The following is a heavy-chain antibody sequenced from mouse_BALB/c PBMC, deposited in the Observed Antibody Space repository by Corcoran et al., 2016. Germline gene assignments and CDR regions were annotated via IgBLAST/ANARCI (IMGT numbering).Heavy chain of an antibody. V-gene: IGHV9-1*02. Sequence: QIQLVQSGPALKKPGETAKISCKASASTFTNYGMNWVKQSPGKGLKWMGWINTYTGEPTYADDFKGRFAFSFETSASTAYLQINNLKNEDMATYFCARAPLAYYAMDYWGQGTSVTVSS. CDR1: ASTFTNYG. J-gene: IGHJ4*01. CDR2: INTYTGEP. CDR3: ARAPLAYYAMDY.